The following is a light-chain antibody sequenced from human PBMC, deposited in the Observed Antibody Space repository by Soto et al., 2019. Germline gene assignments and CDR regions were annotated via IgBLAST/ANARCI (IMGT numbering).Light chain of an antibody. CDR1: QSISSW. J-gene: IGKJ2*01. CDR2: KAS. V-gene: IGKV1-5*03. CDR3: QQYNTYPYT. Sequence: DIPMTQSPSTLSASVGDRVTITCRASQSISSWLDWYQQKPGKAPKLLIYKASSLESGVPSRFSGSASGTEFPLTISSLQPDDFAADYCQQYNTYPYTFGQGTKLEIK.